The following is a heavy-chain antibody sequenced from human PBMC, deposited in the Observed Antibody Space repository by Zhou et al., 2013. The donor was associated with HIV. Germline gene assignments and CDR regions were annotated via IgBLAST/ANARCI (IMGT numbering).Heavy chain of an antibody. D-gene: IGHD3-10*01. J-gene: IGHJ6*02. CDR1: GYTFTSYD. Sequence: QVQLVQSGAEVKKPGASVKVSCKASGYTFTSYDISWVRQAPGQGLEWMGWISAYNGNTNYEQKLQGRVTMTTDTSTSTAYKELRSLRSDDTAVYYCARNRGRKGYYGSGGTTYGMDVWGQGTTVTVSS. CDR3: ARNRGRKGYYGSGGTTYGMDV. CDR2: ISAYNGNT. V-gene: IGHV1-18*01.